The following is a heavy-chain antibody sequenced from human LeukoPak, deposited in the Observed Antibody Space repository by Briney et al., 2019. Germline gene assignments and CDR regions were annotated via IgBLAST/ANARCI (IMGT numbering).Heavy chain of an antibody. CDR2: INRDGSIT. V-gene: IGHV3-74*01. CDR1: GFTFSSYW. CDR3: ARVGQSAYINYYYMDV. Sequence: GGSLRLSCAASGFTFSSYWMHWVRQAPGKGLVWVSRINRDGSITGYADSVKGRFTISRDNAKNTLYLQMNSLRAEDTAVYYWARVGQSAYINYYYMDVWGKGTTVTVSS. D-gene: IGHD3-16*01. J-gene: IGHJ6*03.